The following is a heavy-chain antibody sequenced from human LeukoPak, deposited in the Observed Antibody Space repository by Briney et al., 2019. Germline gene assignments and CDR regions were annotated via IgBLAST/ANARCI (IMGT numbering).Heavy chain of an antibody. CDR3: ARDSDGERVSWFDS. CDR2: ISAYNGNT. CDR1: GYTFTSYG. Sequence: SSVKVSCKASGYTFTSYGISWVRQAPGKGLEWMGWISAYNGNTNYAQKLQGRVNMTTDTSTRTAYMEVRSLRSDYTAVYYCARDSDGERVSWFDSWGQGTLVTVSS. D-gene: IGHD5-24*01. J-gene: IGHJ5*01. V-gene: IGHV1-18*04.